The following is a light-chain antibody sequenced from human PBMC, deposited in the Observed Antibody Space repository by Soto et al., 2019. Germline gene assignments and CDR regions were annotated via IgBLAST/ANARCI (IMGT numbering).Light chain of an antibody. CDR1: SSDVGSYNL. CDR2: EGS. CDR3: CSYAGSSTFVSYV. Sequence: QSVLTQPASVSGSPGQSITISCTGTSSDVGSYNLVSWYRQHPGKAPKLMIYEGSKRPSGVSNRFSGSKSGNTASLTISGLQAEDEADYYCCSYAGSSTFVSYVFGTGTKVTVL. V-gene: IGLV2-23*03. J-gene: IGLJ1*01.